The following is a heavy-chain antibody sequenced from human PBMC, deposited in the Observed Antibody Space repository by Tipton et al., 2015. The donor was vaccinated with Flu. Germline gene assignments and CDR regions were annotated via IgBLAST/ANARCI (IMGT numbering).Heavy chain of an antibody. J-gene: IGHJ5*02. D-gene: IGHD4-11*01. CDR2: VFHTGST. CDR3: ARRDYSNYVSDPKSLFDP. V-gene: IGHV4-38-2*01. CDR1: GDSIRSSNYY. Sequence: PGLVKPSETLSLTCGVSGDSIRSSNYYWGWIRQPPGKGLEWIGNVFHTGSTYHNPSLKSRVTISVDTSKNQFSLKVFSVTAADTAVYYCARRDYSNYVSDPKSLFDPWGQGILVTVSS.